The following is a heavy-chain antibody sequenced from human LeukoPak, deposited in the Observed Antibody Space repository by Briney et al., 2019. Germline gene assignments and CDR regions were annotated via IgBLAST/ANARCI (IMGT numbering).Heavy chain of an antibody. CDR3: ARLSTEQWLAPRSRFDY. Sequence: SETLSLTCTVSGGSISSYYRSWIRQPPGKGLEWTGYIYYSGSTNYNPSLKSRVTISVDTSKNQFSLKLSSVTAADTAVYYCARLSTEQWLAPRSRFDYWGQGTLVTVSS. J-gene: IGHJ4*02. CDR1: GGSISSYY. D-gene: IGHD6-19*01. V-gene: IGHV4-59*08. CDR2: IYYSGST.